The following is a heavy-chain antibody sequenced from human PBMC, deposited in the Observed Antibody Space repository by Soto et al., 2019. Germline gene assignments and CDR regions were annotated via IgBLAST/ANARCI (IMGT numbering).Heavy chain of an antibody. CDR2: INSDGSST. CDR3: ARERGSSWLYYYYGMDV. CDR1: GFTLSDHY. V-gene: IGHV3-74*01. J-gene: IGHJ6*02. Sequence: PGGSLRLSCAASGFTLSDHYMDWVRQAPGKGLVWVSRINSDGSSTSYADSVKGRFTISRDNAKNTLYLQMNSLRAEDTAVYYCARERGSSWLYYYYGMDVWGQGTTVTVSS. D-gene: IGHD6-13*01.